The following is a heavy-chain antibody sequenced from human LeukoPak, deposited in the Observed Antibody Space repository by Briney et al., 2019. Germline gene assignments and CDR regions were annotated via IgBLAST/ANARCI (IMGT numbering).Heavy chain of an antibody. CDR1: GFTFRSYE. V-gene: IGHV3-48*03. D-gene: IGHD5-18*01. CDR2: ISSSGSTI. CDR3: AREGGHSYGSVDY. Sequence: PGGSLRLSCAASGFTFRSYEMNWVRPAPGKGLEWVSYISSSGSTIYYADSVKGRFTISRDNAKNSLYLQMNSLRAEDAAVYYCAREGGHSYGSVDYWGQGTLVTVSS. J-gene: IGHJ4*02.